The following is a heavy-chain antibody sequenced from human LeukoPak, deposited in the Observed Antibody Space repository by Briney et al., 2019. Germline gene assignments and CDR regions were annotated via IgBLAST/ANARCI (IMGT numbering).Heavy chain of an antibody. D-gene: IGHD6-13*01. CDR3: ARTYSSSWSYCDS. Sequence: ASVKVSCKASGGTFSSYAISWVRQAPGQGLEWMGGIIPSSGSTRFAQMFQDRVTMTRDTSTSAVYMELSSLTSEDTAMYYCARTYSSSWSYCDSWGQGTLVTVSS. CDR1: GGTFSSYA. V-gene: IGHV1-46*01. CDR2: IIPSSGST. J-gene: IGHJ4*02.